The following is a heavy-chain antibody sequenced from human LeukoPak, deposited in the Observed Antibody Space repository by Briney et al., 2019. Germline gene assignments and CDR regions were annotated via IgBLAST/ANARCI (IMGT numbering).Heavy chain of an antibody. CDR1: GYTFTAYY. CDR2: MNPNSGGT. V-gene: IGHV1-2*02. D-gene: IGHD6-19*01. Sequence: GASVKVSCKASGYTFTAYYIHWLRQAPGQGLEWMGWMNPNSGGTKYAQTFQGRVTLTRDTSISTAYLELSSLTSDDTAVYFCARQGSNSSGWYPVDDWGQGTPVTVSS. J-gene: IGHJ4*02. CDR3: ARQGSNSSGWYPVDD.